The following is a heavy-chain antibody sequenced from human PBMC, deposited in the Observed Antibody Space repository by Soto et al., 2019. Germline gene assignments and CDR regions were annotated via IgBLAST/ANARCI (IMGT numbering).Heavy chain of an antibody. V-gene: IGHV1-2*02. Sequence: QVQLVKSGADVKKPGASVKVSWKASGYIFTDYYLYWVRQAPGQGTEWMGCINPKSGGTKYIKKFQGRVTMTRDTSISTSYMELSRLRSDDTAVYYCGRDASLYYDSGSYLDYWGHGTLVSVSS. CDR3: GRDASLYYDSGSYLDY. J-gene: IGHJ4*01. CDR2: INPKSGGT. D-gene: IGHD3-10*01. CDR1: GYIFTDYY.